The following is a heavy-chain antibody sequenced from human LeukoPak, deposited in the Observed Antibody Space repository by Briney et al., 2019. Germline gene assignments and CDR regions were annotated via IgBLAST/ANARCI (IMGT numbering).Heavy chain of an antibody. V-gene: IGHV4-30-4*01. CDR3: AGLGYTDRYYYGMDV. CDR2: IYYSGST. D-gene: IGHD2-15*01. CDR1: GGSISSGDYY. J-gene: IGHJ6*04. Sequence: SQTLSLTCTVSGGSISSGDYYWSWIRQPPWKGLEWIGYIYYSGSTYYNPSLKSRVTISVDTSKNQFSLKLSSVTAADTAVYYCAGLGYTDRYYYGMDVWGKGTTVTVSS.